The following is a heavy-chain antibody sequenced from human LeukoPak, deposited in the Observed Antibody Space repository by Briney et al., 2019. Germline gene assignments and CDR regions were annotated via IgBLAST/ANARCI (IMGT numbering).Heavy chain of an antibody. V-gene: IGHV4-39*01. CDR2: IYYSGST. CDR3: ARGETKAAPFDY. D-gene: IGHD3-16*01. Sequence: SETLSLTCTVSGGSISSSSYYWGWIRQPPGKGLEWIGSIYYSGSTYYNPSLKSRVTISSDTSKNQFSLKLSSVTAADTAVYYCARGETKAAPFDYWGQGTLVTVSS. CDR1: GGSISSSSYY. J-gene: IGHJ4*02.